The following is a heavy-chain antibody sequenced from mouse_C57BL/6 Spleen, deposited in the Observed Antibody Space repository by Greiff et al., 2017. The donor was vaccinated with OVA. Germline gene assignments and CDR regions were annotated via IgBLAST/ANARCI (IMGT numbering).Heavy chain of an antibody. D-gene: IGHD1-1*01. J-gene: IGHJ2*01. CDR1: GYTFTSYW. CDR2: IHPNSGRT. V-gene: IGHV1-64*01. Sequence: QVQLQQPGAELVKPGASVKLSCKASGYTFTSYWMHWVKQRPGQGLEWIGMIHPNSGRTKSNAKFKSKATLTVDKSSSTACIQLSSLTSEGSAVYYCARGVLRSYLDYWAKAPLSQSPQ. CDR3: ARGVLRSYLDY.